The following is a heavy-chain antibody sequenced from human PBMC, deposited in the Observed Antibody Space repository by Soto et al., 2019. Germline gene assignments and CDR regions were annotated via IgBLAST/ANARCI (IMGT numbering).Heavy chain of an antibody. J-gene: IGHJ4*02. CDR1: GGSISSGGYY. CDR2: IYYSGST. D-gene: IGHD3-9*01. CDR3: ARDIRPSGDILTGSLLGGYFDY. V-gene: IGHV4-31*03. Sequence: QVQLQESGPGLVKPSQTLSLTCTVSGGSISSGGYYWSWIRQHPGKGLEWIGYIYYSGSTYYNPSLKSRVTISVETSKNQFSLKLSSVTAADTAVYYCARDIRPSGDILTGSLLGGYFDYWGQGTLVTVSS.